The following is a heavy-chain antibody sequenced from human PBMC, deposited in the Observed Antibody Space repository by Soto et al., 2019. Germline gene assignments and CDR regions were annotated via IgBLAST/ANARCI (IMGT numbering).Heavy chain of an antibody. CDR1: GDTFSRFT. V-gene: IGHV1-69*01. CDR2: VIPIFGAA. D-gene: IGHD1-1*01. Sequence: QGQLVQSGAEVKKPGSSVKVSCKASGDTFSRFTIIWVRQAPGQGLEWMGGVIPIFGAAKYAQKFQDRVTVTADESTSTAYMELSSLRSEDTAVYYCAQDENGTSLAYWGQGTLLTVSS. J-gene: IGHJ4*02. CDR3: AQDENGTSLAY.